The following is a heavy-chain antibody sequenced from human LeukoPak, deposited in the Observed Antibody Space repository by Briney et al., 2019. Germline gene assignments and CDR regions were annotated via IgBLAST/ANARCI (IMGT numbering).Heavy chain of an antibody. Sequence: PSETLSLTCIVSGDSISGYYWSWIRQPPGKGLEWIGYIYYSGSSGSTDYNPSLKSRVTISVDMSKNQFSLKLSSVTAADTALYYCARHQAGGSFDYWGQGTLATVSS. V-gene: IGHV4-59*01. CDR2: IYYSGSSGST. D-gene: IGHD1-26*01. CDR1: GDSISGYY. CDR3: ARHQAGGSFDY. J-gene: IGHJ4*02.